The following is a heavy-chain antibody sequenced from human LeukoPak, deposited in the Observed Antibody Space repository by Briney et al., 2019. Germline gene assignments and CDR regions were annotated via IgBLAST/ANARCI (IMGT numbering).Heavy chain of an antibody. CDR1: GHTFTSYD. V-gene: IGHV1-8*03. CDR3: ARGHCSSTSCSSRYYYYMDV. Sequence: ASVKVSCKASGHTFTSYDINWVRQATGQGLEWMGWMNPNSGNTGYAQKFQGRVTITRNTSISTAYMELSSLRSGDTAVYYCARGHCSSTSCSSRYYYYMDVWGKGTTVTVSS. CDR2: MNPNSGNT. D-gene: IGHD2-2*01. J-gene: IGHJ6*03.